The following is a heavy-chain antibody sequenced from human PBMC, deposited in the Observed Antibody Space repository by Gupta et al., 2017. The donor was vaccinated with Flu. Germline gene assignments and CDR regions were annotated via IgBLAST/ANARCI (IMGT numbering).Heavy chain of an antibody. CDR2: ISSSAVT. Sequence: RAGGSLRLSCTASGFDFNSYEMSWVRQAPGRGLEWVAFISSSAVTYYTDPVRGRFTISRDNANNLLYLQMSSLRGEDTAVYYCASGHWDNWG. CDR1: GFDFNSYE. V-gene: IGHV3-48*03. J-gene: IGHJ4*01. CDR3: ASGHWDN.